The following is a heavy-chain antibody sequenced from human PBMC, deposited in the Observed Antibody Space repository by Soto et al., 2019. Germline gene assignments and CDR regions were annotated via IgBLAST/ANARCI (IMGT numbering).Heavy chain of an antibody. CDR1: GFTFSSYG. CDR2: ISYDGSNK. V-gene: IGHV3-30*18. D-gene: IGHD3-9*01. Sequence: PGGSLRLSCAASGFTFSSYGMHWVRQAPGKGLEWVAVISYDGSNKYYADSVKGRFTISRDNSKNTLYLQMNSLRAEDTAVYYCAKDAKGRYFDWLVGQNWFDPWGQGTLVTVPS. J-gene: IGHJ5*02. CDR3: AKDAKGRYFDWLVGQNWFDP.